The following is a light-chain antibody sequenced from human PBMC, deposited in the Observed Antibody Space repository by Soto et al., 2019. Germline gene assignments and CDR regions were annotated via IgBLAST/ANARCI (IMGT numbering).Light chain of an antibody. CDR3: QQRSNWLFT. CDR2: DSS. Sequence: EIVLTQSPATLSLSPGERATLSCRASQSVSSYLAWYQQKPGQAPRLLIYDSSNRATGIPARFSGSGSGTDFTLTISSLEPEDFAVYYCQQRSNWLFTFGGGT. J-gene: IGKJ4*01. CDR1: QSVSSY. V-gene: IGKV3-11*01.